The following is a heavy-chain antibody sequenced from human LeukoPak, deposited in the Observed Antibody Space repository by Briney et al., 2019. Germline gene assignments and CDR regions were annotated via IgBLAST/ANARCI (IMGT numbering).Heavy chain of an antibody. CDR2: IYYSGST. CDR3: ARDRGRYYFDY. CDR1: GCSINSSNYY. Sequence: SETLSLTCTVSGCSINSSNYYWGWIRQPPGKGLEWIGSIYYSGSTYYNPSLKSRVTASVDTSKNQFSLKLSSVTAADTAVYYCARDRGRYYFDYWGQGTLVTVSS. V-gene: IGHV4-39*02. J-gene: IGHJ4*02. D-gene: IGHD3-3*01.